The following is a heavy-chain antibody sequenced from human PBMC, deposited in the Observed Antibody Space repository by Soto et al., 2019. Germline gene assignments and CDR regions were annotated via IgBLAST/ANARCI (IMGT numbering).Heavy chain of an antibody. CDR3: TRGASGYGNFDY. CDR2: INSDGSSI. CDR1: GFSFSTW. D-gene: IGHD5-12*01. J-gene: IGHJ4*02. V-gene: IGHV3-74*01. Sequence: EVQLVESGGGVVQPGGSLRLSCAASGFSFSTWMHWVRQAPGKGLVWLSRINSDGSSITYADSVKGRFIVSRDNAKNTLYLQINSLTAEDTAEYYCTRGASGYGNFDYWGQGVLLTVSS.